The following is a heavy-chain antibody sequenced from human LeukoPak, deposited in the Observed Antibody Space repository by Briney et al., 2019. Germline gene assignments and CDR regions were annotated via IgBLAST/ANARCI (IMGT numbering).Heavy chain of an antibody. J-gene: IGHJ4*02. CDR3: AKGYCSSTSCYYPY. CDR1: GFTVSSNY. Sequence: GGSLRLSCAASGFTVSSNYMSWVRQAPGKGLEWVSAISGSGGSTYYADSVKGRFTISRDNSKNTLYLQMNSLRAEDTAVYYCAKGYCSSTSCYYPYWGQGTLVTVSS. D-gene: IGHD2-2*01. CDR2: ISGSGGST. V-gene: IGHV3-23*01.